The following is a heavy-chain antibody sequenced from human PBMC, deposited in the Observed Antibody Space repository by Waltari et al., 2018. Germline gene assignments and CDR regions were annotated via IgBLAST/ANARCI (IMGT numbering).Heavy chain of an antibody. CDR3: ARDHTIYGDYSSDL. Sequence: QVQLVQSGSEVKKPGASVKVSCKASGYAFNTYAINWVLQAPGQGLQWMGWTNTDTGHPTYARGFTGRFVFSLDTSVTTTFLQISDLRAEDTAVYFCARDHTIYGDYSSDLWGQGALVTVSS. D-gene: IGHD4-17*01. V-gene: IGHV7-4-1*02. CDR2: TNTDTGHP. J-gene: IGHJ4*02. CDR1: GYAFNTYA.